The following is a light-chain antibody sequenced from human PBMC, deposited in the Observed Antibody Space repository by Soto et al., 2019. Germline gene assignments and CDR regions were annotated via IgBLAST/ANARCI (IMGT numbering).Light chain of an antibody. V-gene: IGKV3-20*01. CDR3: QQYGSSPT. J-gene: IGKJ1*01. Sequence: ESVLTHSPGTLSLSPGERATLSCRASQSVSSNYLAWYQQKPGQAPRVLIYSASSRATGIPDRFSGSGSGTDFTLTISRLEPEDFAVYYCQQYGSSPTFGQGTKVDIK. CDR2: SAS. CDR1: QSVSSNY.